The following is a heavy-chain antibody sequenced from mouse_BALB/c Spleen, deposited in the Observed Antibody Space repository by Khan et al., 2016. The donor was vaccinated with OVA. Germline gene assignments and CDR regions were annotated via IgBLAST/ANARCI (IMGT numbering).Heavy chain of an antibody. Sequence: VQLKQSGGDLVKPGGSLKLSCAVSGFTFSSYVMSWVRQTPEKRLEWVASISSGGTPAYPDSLKGRFTISRDNARNIMYLQMSSLRSEDMAMYYCVREAYRYDEYYFDYWGQGTTLTVSS. CDR3: VREAYRYDEYYFDY. J-gene: IGHJ2*01. V-gene: IGHV5-6-5*01. CDR1: GFTFSSYV. CDR2: ISSGGTP. D-gene: IGHD2-14*01.